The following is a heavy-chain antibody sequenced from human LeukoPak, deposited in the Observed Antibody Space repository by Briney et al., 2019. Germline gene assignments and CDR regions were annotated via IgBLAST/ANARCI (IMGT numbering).Heavy chain of an antibody. Sequence: SQTLSLTYTVSASPISSGSYYWSWIRQPAGKRLEWIGRIYTSGSTNYTPSLKSRVTISVDTSKNQFSLKLSSVTAADTAVYYCARGTSSSWYAAFDYWGQGTLVTVSS. J-gene: IGHJ4*02. D-gene: IGHD6-13*01. CDR1: ASPISSGSYY. CDR2: IYTSGST. CDR3: ARGTSSSWYAAFDY. V-gene: IGHV4-61*02.